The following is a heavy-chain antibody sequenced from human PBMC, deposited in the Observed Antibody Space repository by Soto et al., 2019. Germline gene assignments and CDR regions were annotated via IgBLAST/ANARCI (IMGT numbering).Heavy chain of an antibody. D-gene: IGHD3-22*01. Sequence: GGSLRLSCAASGFTFSSYAMSWVRQAPGKGLEWVSAISGSGGSTYYADSVKGRFTISRDNSKNTLYLQMNSLRAEDTAVYYRAKFSGYYDSSGPDAFDIWGQGTMVTVSS. CDR3: AKFSGYYDSSGPDAFDI. J-gene: IGHJ3*02. CDR1: GFTFSSYA. V-gene: IGHV3-23*01. CDR2: ISGSGGST.